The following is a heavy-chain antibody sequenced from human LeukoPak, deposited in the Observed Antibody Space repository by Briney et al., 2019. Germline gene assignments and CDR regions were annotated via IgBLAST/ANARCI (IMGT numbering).Heavy chain of an antibody. V-gene: IGHV1-18*01. CDR2: ISAYNGNT. J-gene: IGHJ6*02. Sequence: ASVKVSCKASGYTFTSYGISWVRQAPGQGLEWMGWISAYNGNTNYAQKLQGRVTMTTDTSTSTAYMELRSLRSDDTAVYYCARVGAVVPAASGMANYYYYGMDVWGQGTTVTVSS. D-gene: IGHD2-2*01. CDR1: GYTFTSYG. CDR3: ARVGAVVPAASGMANYYYYGMDV.